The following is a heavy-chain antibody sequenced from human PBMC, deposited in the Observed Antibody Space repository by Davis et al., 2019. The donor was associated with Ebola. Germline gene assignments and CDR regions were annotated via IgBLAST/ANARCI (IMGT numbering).Heavy chain of an antibody. D-gene: IGHD4-17*01. Sequence: MPSETLSLTCTVSGGSISSGGYYWSWVRQHPGKGLEWIGFIFYSGSTYYNPSLKSRVTISVESSKNQFSLRLSSVTAADTAVYYCARESGDGPIDYWGQGTLVTVSS. J-gene: IGHJ4*02. CDR2: IFYSGST. CDR1: GGSISSGGYY. CDR3: ARESGDGPIDY. V-gene: IGHV4-31*03.